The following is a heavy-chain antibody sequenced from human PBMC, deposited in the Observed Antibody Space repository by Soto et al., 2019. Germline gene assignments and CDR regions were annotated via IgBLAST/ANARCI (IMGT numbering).Heavy chain of an antibody. CDR2: IIPIFGTA. CDR1: GGTFSSYA. Sequence: SVKVSCKASGGTFSSYAISWGRQAPGQRLEWMGGIIPIFGTANYAQKFQGRVTITADESTSTAYMELSSLRSEDTAVYYCARERGGSGWSYYYYYGMDVWGQGTTVTVSS. CDR3: ARERGGSGWSYYYYYGMDV. V-gene: IGHV1-69*13. J-gene: IGHJ6*02. D-gene: IGHD6-19*01.